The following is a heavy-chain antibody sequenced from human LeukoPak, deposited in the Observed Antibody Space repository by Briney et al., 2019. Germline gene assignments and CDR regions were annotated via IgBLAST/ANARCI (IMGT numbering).Heavy chain of an antibody. V-gene: IGHV3-30*04. D-gene: IGHD1-7*01. CDR2: ISYDGSNK. Sequence: GGSLRLSCAASGFTFSSYAMHWVRQAPGKGLEWVAVISYDGSNKYYADSVKGRFTISRDNSKNTLYLQMNSLRAEDTAVYYCAREGNWNYIGFDYRGQGTLVTVSS. CDR3: AREGNWNYIGFDY. CDR1: GFTFSSYA. J-gene: IGHJ4*02.